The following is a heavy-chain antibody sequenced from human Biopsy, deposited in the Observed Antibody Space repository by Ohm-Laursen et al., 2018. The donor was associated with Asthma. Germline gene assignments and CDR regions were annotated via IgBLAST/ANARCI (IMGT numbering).Heavy chain of an antibody. D-gene: IGHD3-3*01. V-gene: IGHV4-34*01. CDR1: GLSSSGYY. J-gene: IGHJ6*02. Sequence: GTPSPPRRMYGLSSSGYYLNWIRQPPGERVEGVGGSDHRGNTNINPTLKSRVTISKDKAANEFSLKMRSVTAADTAIYYCARGPEWSGLDIWGQGTTVTVSS. CDR2: SDHRGNT. CDR3: ARGPEWSGLDI.